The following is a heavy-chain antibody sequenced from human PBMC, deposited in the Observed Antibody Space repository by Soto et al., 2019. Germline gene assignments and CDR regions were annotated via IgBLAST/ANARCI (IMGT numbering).Heavy chain of an antibody. Sequence: QLQLQESGPGLVKPSETLSLTCTVSGGSISSSSYYWGWIRQPPGKGLEWIGSIYYSGSTYYNPSLKSRVIISVDTSKNQFSLKLSSVTAADTAVYYCARQDIVVVPAANFDYWGQGTLVTVSS. CDR1: GGSISSSSYY. CDR2: IYYSGST. CDR3: ARQDIVVVPAANFDY. V-gene: IGHV4-39*01. D-gene: IGHD2-2*01. J-gene: IGHJ4*02.